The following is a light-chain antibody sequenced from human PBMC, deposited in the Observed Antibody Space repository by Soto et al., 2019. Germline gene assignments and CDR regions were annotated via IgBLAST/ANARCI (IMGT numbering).Light chain of an antibody. Sequence: QSALTQPASVSGSPGQSITISCNGTSSDVGGYNYVSWYQQHPGKAPKLMIYDVSNRPSGVSNRFSGSKSGNTASLTISGLQAEDEADYYCSSYTISSTLALVFGGGTKLTVL. V-gene: IGLV2-14*01. CDR1: SSDVGGYNY. J-gene: IGLJ2*01. CDR3: SSYTISSTLALV. CDR2: DVS.